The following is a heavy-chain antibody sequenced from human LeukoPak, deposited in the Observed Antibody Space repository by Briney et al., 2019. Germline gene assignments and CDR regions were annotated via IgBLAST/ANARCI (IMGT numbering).Heavy chain of an antibody. J-gene: IGHJ4*02. Sequence: SVKVSCKASEGTFSSYAISWVRQAPGQGLEWMGGIIPIFGTANYAQKFQGRVTITTDESTSTAYMELSSLRSEDTAVYYCARELGYCSSTSCPKGSFDYWGQGTLVTVSS. CDR2: IIPIFGTA. D-gene: IGHD2-2*01. CDR3: ARELGYCSSTSCPKGSFDY. CDR1: EGTFSSYA. V-gene: IGHV1-69*05.